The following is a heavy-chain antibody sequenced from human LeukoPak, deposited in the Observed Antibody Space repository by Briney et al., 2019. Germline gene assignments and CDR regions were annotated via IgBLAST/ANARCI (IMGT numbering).Heavy chain of an antibody. V-gene: IGHV4-34*01. J-gene: IGHJ4*02. CDR2: INHSGST. D-gene: IGHD3-9*01. CDR3: ARDYDILTGPPSFDY. CDR1: GGSFSGYY. Sequence: SETLSLTCAVYGGSFSGYYWSWIRQPPGKGLEWIGEINHSGSTNYNPSLKSRVTISVDTSKNQFSLKLSSVTAADTAVYYCARDYDILTGPPSFDYWGQGTLVTVSS.